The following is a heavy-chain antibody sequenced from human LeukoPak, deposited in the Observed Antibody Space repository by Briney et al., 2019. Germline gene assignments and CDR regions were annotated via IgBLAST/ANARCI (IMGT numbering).Heavy chain of an antibody. Sequence: GGSLRLSCAAFGFTFSNYAISWVSQAPGKGLEWVSAISGSVGNTYYADSVKGLFTISRDNSKNTLHLQMSRLRAEDTALYYCAKPYGTDCGGDCYFDYWGQGTLVSVSS. D-gene: IGHD2-21*02. V-gene: IGHV3-23*01. J-gene: IGHJ4*02. CDR2: ISGSVGNT. CDR3: AKPYGTDCGGDCYFDY. CDR1: GFTFSNYA.